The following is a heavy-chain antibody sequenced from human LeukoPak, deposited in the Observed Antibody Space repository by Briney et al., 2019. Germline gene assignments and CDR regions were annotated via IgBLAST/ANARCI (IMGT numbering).Heavy chain of an antibody. CDR2: INPNSGGT. CDR3: ARDRGTMIVVVIDAFDI. Sequence: ASVKVSCKASGYTFTGYYMHWVRQAPGQGLEWMGWINPNSGGTNYAQKFQGRVTMTRDTSITTAYMELSRLRSDDTAVYYCARDRGTMIVVVIDAFDIWGQGTMVTVSS. CDR1: GYTFTGYY. V-gene: IGHV1-2*02. D-gene: IGHD3-22*01. J-gene: IGHJ3*02.